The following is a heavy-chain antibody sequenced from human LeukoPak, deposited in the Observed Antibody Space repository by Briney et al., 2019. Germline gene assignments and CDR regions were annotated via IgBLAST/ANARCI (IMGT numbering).Heavy chain of an antibody. J-gene: IGHJ4*02. D-gene: IGHD3-22*01. Sequence: PGRSLRLSCVASGFTFSSYGTHWVRQAPGKGLEWVAVISYDGSNKYYADSVKGRFTISRDNSKNTLYLQMNSLRAEDTAVYYCAKDGHYYDSSGYSAEFGYWGQGTLVAVSS. CDR2: ISYDGSNK. CDR3: AKDGHYYDSSGYSAEFGY. CDR1: GFTFSSYG. V-gene: IGHV3-30*18.